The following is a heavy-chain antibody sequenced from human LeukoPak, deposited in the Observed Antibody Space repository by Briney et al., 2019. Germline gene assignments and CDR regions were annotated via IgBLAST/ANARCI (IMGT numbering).Heavy chain of an antibody. V-gene: IGHV3-23*01. CDR1: GFTFSSYA. CDR2: ISGSGGST. J-gene: IGHJ5*02. D-gene: IGHD2-15*01. Sequence: PGGSLRLSCAASGFTFSSYAMSWVRQAPGKGLEWVSAISGSGGSTYYADSVKGRFTISRDNSKNTLYLQKNSLRAEDTAVYYCAKAGLYCSGGSCYAEGFDPWGQGTLVTVSS. CDR3: AKAGLYCSGGSCYAEGFDP.